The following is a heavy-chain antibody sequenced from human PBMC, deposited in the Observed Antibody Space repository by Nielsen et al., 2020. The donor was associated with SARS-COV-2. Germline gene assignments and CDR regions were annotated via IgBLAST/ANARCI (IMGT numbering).Heavy chain of an antibody. J-gene: IGHJ4*02. CDR2: IYYSGST. CDR3: ARQSGDFDY. CDR1: GGSISSSSYY. V-gene: IGHV4-39*01. D-gene: IGHD7-27*01. Sequence: SETLSLTCTVSGGSISSSSYYWGWIRQPPGKGLEWIGSIYYSGSTYYNPSLKSRVTISVDTSKNQFSLKLSSVTAADTAVYYCARQSGDFDYWGQGTLVTVSS.